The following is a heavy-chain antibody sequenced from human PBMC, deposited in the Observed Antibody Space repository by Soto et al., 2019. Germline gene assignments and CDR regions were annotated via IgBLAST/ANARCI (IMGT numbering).Heavy chain of an antibody. CDR3: VTGYHSDY. Sequence: PVGSLRLSCAASGISTSSYWMGWVRQAPGRGLEWVASIKKDGSEKYYMDSLKGRFTISRDNALNSLYLQMNSLRAEDTAVYFCVTGYHSDYWGQGTLVTVS. D-gene: IGHD5-18*01. V-gene: IGHV3-7*03. CDR1: GISTSSYW. J-gene: IGHJ4*02. CDR2: IKKDGSEK.